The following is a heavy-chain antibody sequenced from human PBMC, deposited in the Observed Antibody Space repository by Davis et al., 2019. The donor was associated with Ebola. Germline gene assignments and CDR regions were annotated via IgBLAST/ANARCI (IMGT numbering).Heavy chain of an antibody. Sequence: GESLKISCAASGFTFSSYAMHWVRQAPGKGLEWVAVISYDGSNKYYADSVKGRFTISRDNSKNTLYLQMNSLRAEDTAVYYCAKTLTMGGWFDPWGQGTLVTVSS. J-gene: IGHJ5*02. CDR3: AKTLTMGGWFDP. CDR2: ISYDGSNK. D-gene: IGHD3-16*01. CDR1: GFTFSSYA. V-gene: IGHV3-30*04.